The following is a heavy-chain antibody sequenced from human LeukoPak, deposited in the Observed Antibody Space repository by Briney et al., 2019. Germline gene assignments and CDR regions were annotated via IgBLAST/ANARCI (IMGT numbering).Heavy chain of an antibody. CDR1: GYTFTSYD. D-gene: IGHD1-26*01. Sequence: ASVTVSFMSSGYTFTSYDINWVRQATGQGLEWMGWMNPNSGNTGYAQKFQGRVTMTRNTSISTAYMELSSLRSEDTAVYYCARRTDAYYEAVDYWGQGTLVTVSS. V-gene: IGHV1-8*01. CDR3: ARRTDAYYEAVDY. CDR2: MNPNSGNT. J-gene: IGHJ4*02.